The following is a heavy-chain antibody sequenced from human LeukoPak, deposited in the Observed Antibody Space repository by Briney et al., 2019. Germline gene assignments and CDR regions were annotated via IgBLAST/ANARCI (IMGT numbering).Heavy chain of an antibody. CDR3: ARVAKMATTEYYFDY. D-gene: IGHD5-24*01. V-gene: IGHV3-33*01. J-gene: IGHJ4*02. Sequence: GGSLRLSCAASGFTFSSYGTHWVRQAPGKGLEWVAVIWYDGSNKYYADSVKGRFTISRDNSKNTLYLQMNSLRAEDTAVYYCARVAKMATTEYYFDYWSQGTLVTVSS. CDR1: GFTFSSYG. CDR2: IWYDGSNK.